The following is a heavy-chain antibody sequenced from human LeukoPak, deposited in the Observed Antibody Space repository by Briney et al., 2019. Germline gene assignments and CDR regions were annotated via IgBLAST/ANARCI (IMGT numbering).Heavy chain of an antibody. CDR3: AKAFREYGSSTYSSFDI. J-gene: IGHJ3*02. CDR2: ITGTT. CDR1: GFTFSSYA. V-gene: IGHV3-23*01. Sequence: GGSLRLSCAASGFTFSSYAMSWVRQAPGNGLQWVSTITGTTHYADSVRGRFTISRDNSKNILYLQMNSLSTEDTAIYYCAKAFREYGSSTYSSFDIRGQGTMVTVSS. D-gene: IGHD6-13*01.